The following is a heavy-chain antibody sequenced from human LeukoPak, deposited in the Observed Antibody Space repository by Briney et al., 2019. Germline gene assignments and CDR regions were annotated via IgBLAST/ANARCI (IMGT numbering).Heavy chain of an antibody. CDR2: IGSSGSTI. V-gene: IGHV3-11*01. Sequence: GGSLRLSCAASGFTFSDDYMSWIRQAPGKGLEWVSYIGSSGSTIYYADSVKGRFTISRDNAKNSLYLQINSLRAEDTALYYCATSPSRITLFGVVPYYFVYWGQGSLVTVSS. CDR1: GFTFSDDY. D-gene: IGHD3-3*01. CDR3: ATSPSRITLFGVVPYYFVY. J-gene: IGHJ4*02.